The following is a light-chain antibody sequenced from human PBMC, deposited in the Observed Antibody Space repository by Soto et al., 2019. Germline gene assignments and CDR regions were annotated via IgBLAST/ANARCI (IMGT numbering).Light chain of an antibody. V-gene: IGKV3-20*01. CDR2: ATS. CDR1: QSVSRNY. CDR3: QQYGNSPRYS. Sequence: IVLTQSPGTLSLSPGERVTLSCRASQSVSRNYLAWYQQTPGQAPRRLIYATSSRATGIPYRFIGSWSGTDSTLTINGLEPEDCAVFYCQQYGNSPRYSFGQGTRLEIK. J-gene: IGKJ2*03.